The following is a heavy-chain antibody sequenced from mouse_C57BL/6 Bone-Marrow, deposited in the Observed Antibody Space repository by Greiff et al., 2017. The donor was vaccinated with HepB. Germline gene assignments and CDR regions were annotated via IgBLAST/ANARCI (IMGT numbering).Heavy chain of an antibody. D-gene: IGHD1-1*01. CDR3: AKNYYGSSYWYFDV. J-gene: IGHJ1*03. V-gene: IGHV2-5*01. CDR2: IWRGGST. CDR1: GFSLTSYG. Sequence: VQRVESGPGLVQPSQRLSITCTVSGFSLTSYGVHWVRQSPGKGLEWLGVIWRGGSTDYNAAFMSRLSITKDNSKSQVFFKMNSLQADDTAIYYCAKNYYGSSYWYFDVWGTGTTVTVSS.